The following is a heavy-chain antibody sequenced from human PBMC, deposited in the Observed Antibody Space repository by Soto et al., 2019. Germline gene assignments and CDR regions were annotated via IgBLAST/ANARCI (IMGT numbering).Heavy chain of an antibody. CDR1: GFTFSSYG. V-gene: IGHV3-30*18. J-gene: IGHJ4*02. CDR3: AKGPGYSGYDPDYYFDP. Sequence: HPGGSLRLSCAASGFTFSSYGMHWVRQAPGKGLEWVAVISYDGSNKYYADSVKGRFTISRDNSKNTLYLQMNSLRAEDTAVYYCAKGPGYSGYDPDYYFDPWGQGTLVTVSS. D-gene: IGHD5-12*01. CDR2: ISYDGSNK.